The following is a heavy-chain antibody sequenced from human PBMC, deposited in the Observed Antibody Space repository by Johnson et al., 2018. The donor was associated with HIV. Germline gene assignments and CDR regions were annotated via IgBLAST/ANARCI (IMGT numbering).Heavy chain of an antibody. J-gene: IGHJ3*02. D-gene: IGHD1-26*01. CDR2: IFSGGST. CDR3: ARESGSSGAFDI. V-gene: IGHV3-NL1*01. Sequence: QVQLVESGGGVVQAGRSLRLSCAASGFSLSSYALHWVRQAPGKGLEWVSVIFSGGSTYYADSVKGRFTISRDNSKNTLYLQMNSLRAEDTAVYYCARESGSSGAFDIWGQGTMVTVSS. CDR1: GFSLSSYA.